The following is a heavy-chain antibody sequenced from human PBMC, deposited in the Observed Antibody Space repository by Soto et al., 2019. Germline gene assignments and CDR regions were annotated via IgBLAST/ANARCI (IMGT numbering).Heavy chain of an antibody. J-gene: IGHJ4*02. CDR3: AKGSFGFDY. CDR1: GVTFTSYA. CDR2: ISKSGDST. Sequence: PGGSLRRSCAASGVTFTSYAMTWVRQVPGEGLQWVSSISKSGDSTYYADSVKGRFTTSRDNSKSTLYLQMNSLRAEDTAIYYCAKGSFGFDYWGQGTLVTVSS. V-gene: IGHV3-23*01. D-gene: IGHD3-10*01.